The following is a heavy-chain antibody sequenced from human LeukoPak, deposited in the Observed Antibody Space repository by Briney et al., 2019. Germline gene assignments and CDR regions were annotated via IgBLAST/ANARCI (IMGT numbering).Heavy chain of an antibody. J-gene: IGHJ3*02. V-gene: IGHV4-38-2*02. CDR3: ASQAGYVWGSYLGAFDI. CDR1: GYTMNSGYY. D-gene: IGHD3-16*02. Sequence: SETLSLTCNVSGYTMNSGYYWSWIRQTPGNGLEWIGETTHSGSTDYNPSLKSRVSVSVDTSKNQFSLKLTSVTAADTAVYYCASQAGYVWGSYLGAFDIWGQGTMVTVSS. CDR2: TTHSGST.